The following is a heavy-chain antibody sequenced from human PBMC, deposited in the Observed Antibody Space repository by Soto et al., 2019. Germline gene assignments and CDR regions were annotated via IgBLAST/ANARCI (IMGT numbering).Heavy chain of an antibody. Sequence: QVQLVQSGAEVKKPGASVKVSCKVSGYTLNEVAMHWVRQAPGKGLEWLGGFAHDEAETIYAQHFQGRVTMTEDTSTDTVYMELSSLISEDTALYFCTTYHGDYNFDHWGQGTLVTVSS. J-gene: IGHJ5*02. CDR3: TTYHGDYNFDH. V-gene: IGHV1-24*01. D-gene: IGHD4-17*01. CDR1: GYTLNEVA. CDR2: FAHDEAET.